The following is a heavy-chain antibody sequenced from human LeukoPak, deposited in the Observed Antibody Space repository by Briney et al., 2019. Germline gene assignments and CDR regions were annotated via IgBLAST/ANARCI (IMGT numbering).Heavy chain of an antibody. D-gene: IGHD2-2*01. CDR2: TNPNSGNT. CDR1: GYTFTSYD. V-gene: IGHV1-8*03. J-gene: IGHJ4*02. CDR3: ARGLRAVVPAAMYYFDY. Sequence: ASVKVSCKASGYTFTSYDINWVRQATGQGLEWMGWTNPNSGNTGYAQKFQGRVTITRNTSISTAYMELSSLRSEDTAVYYCARGLRAVVPAAMYYFDYWGQGTLVTVSS.